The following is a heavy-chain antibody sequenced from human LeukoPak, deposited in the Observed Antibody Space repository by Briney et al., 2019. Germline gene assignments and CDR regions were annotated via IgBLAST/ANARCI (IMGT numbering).Heavy chain of an antibody. D-gene: IGHD3-3*01. CDR3: ARASDLWSGYFFDY. CDR2: ISSNGGST. Sequence: GGSLRLSCAASGFTFSSYAMHWVRQAPGKGLEYVSAISSNGGSTYYANSVKGRFTISRDNSKNTLYLQMGSLRAEDMAVYYCARASDLWSGYFFDYWGQGTLVTVSS. CDR1: GFTFSSYA. J-gene: IGHJ4*02. V-gene: IGHV3-64*01.